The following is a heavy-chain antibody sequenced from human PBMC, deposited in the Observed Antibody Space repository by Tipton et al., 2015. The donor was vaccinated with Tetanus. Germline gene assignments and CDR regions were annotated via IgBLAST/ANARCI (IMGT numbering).Heavy chain of an antibody. CDR1: GGSIRSGSYQ. J-gene: IGHJ4*02. V-gene: IGHV4-61*01. CDR2: TSPSGRT. D-gene: IGHD3-3*01. Sequence: LRLSCTVPGGSIRSGSYQWNWIRQPPGKGLEWLAYTSPSGRTNSNYSLKSRITKSQDMSKNQFSLRLASVTAADTAVYYCARANYEFPKKGPFDSWGQGALVIVSS. CDR3: ARANYEFPKKGPFDS.